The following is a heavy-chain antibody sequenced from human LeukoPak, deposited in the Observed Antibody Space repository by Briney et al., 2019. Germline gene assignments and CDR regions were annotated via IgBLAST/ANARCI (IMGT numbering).Heavy chain of an antibody. CDR3: AKDRIGTYYFLDS. CDR1: GFSFSSYA. V-gene: IGHV3-23*01. CDR2: LSGTGGTR. D-gene: IGHD3-10*01. Sequence: GGSLRLSCTASGFSFSSYAMTWVRQAPGKGLEWVSVLSGTGGTRYYANSVKGRFTISRDNSKNTVYLQMNSLRADDTAVYYCAKDRIGTYYFLDSWGQGTLVTVSS. J-gene: IGHJ4*02.